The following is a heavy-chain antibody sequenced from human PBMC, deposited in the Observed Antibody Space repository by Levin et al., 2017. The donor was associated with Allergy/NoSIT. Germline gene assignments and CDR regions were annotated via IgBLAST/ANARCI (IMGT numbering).Heavy chain of an antibody. V-gene: IGHV1-24*01. CDR2: FDPEDGET. CDR3: ATASPAKNYNDSSTYYSYCFDY. D-gene: IGHD3-22*01. J-gene: IGHJ4*02. CDR1: GYTLTELS. Sequence: PSASVKVSCKVSGYTLTELSVHWVRRAPGEGLEWMGGFDPEDGETIYAQKFQGRLTMTEDTSTDTAYMELSSLRSEDTAVYYCATASPAKNYNDSSTYYSYCFDYWGQGTLVTVSS.